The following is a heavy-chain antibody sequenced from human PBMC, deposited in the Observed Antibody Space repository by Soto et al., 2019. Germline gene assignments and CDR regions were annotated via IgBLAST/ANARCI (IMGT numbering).Heavy chain of an antibody. V-gene: IGHV4-34*01. D-gene: IGHD2-2*01. J-gene: IGHJ5*02. CDR1: GGSFSGYY. CDR3: AFLRLVVVLPWWFGP. CDR2: INHSGST. Sequence: PSETLSLTCAVYGGSFSGYYWSWIRQPPGKGLEWIGEINHSGSTNYNPSLKSRVTISVDTSKNQFSLKLSSVTAADTAVYYCAFLRLVVVLPWWFGPWGQGTLVTVFS.